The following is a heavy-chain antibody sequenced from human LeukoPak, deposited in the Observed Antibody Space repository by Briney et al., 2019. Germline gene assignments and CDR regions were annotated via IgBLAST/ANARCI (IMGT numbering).Heavy chain of an antibody. J-gene: IGHJ4*02. Sequence: SGTLSLTCTVSGASISSSSYYWGWIRQPPGKGLEWIGCMFYSGGTYYNPSLKSRVTISADTSKNQFSLKLSSVTAADTAVYYCARRNWGSSRIDYWGQGTLVTVSS. D-gene: IGHD3-16*01. V-gene: IGHV4-39*01. CDR2: MFYSGGT. CDR1: GASISSSSYY. CDR3: ARRNWGSSRIDY.